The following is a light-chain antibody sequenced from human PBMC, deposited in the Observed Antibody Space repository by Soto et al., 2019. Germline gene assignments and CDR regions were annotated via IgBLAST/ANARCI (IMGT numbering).Light chain of an antibody. Sequence: DIQVTQSPSTLPASVGDRVTITCRASQPIRTWLAWYQEKPGKAPKLLIYAASSLQSGVPSRFSGSGSGTDFTLTISSLQPEDFATYYCQQANSFPPTFGQGTKVDIK. V-gene: IGKV1-12*01. CDR1: QPIRTW. J-gene: IGKJ1*01. CDR2: AAS. CDR3: QQANSFPPT.